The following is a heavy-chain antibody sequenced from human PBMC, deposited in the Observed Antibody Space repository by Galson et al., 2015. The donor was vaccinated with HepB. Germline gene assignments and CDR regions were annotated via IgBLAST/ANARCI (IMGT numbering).Heavy chain of an antibody. Sequence: SLRLSCAASGFTFSSYSMNWVRQAPGKGLEWVSAISGSGGTTYYADSVKGRFTISRDSAENSLSLQMNSLRAEDTAVYYCARGAWWGQGILVTVSS. D-gene: IGHD3-16*01. CDR2: ISGSGGTT. CDR1: GFTFSSYS. V-gene: IGHV3-21*04. J-gene: IGHJ4*02. CDR3: ARGAW.